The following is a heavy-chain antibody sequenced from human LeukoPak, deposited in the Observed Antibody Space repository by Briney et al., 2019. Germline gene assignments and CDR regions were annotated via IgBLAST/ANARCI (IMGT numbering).Heavy chain of an antibody. CDR3: ASGGGSSGYYYLFPFVY. CDR1: GYTLTSYG. Sequence: ASVKVSCKASGYTLTSYGISWVRQAPGQGLEWMGWISAYNGNTNYAQKLQGRVTMTTDTSTSTAYMELRSLRSDDTAVYYCASGGGSSGYYYLFPFVYWGQGTLVTVSS. D-gene: IGHD3-22*01. CDR2: ISAYNGNT. J-gene: IGHJ4*02. V-gene: IGHV1-18*01.